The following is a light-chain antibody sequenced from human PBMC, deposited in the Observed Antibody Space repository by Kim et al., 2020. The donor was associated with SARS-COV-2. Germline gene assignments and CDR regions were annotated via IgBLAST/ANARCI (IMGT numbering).Light chain of an antibody. CDR1: SSNIGAGYD. CDR3: QSYDSSLSGHYV. CDR2: GNS. J-gene: IGLJ1*01. Sequence: QPVLTQPPSVSGAPGQRVTISCTGSSSNIGAGYDVHWYQQVPGTAPKLLIYGNSNRPSGVPDRFSGSKSGTSASLAITGLQGEDEADYYCQSYDSSLSGHYVFGTGTKVTVL. V-gene: IGLV1-40*01.